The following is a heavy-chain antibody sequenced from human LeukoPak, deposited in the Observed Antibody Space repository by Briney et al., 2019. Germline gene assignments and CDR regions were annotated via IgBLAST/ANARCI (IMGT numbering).Heavy chain of an antibody. CDR1: GFTFDDYG. CDR3: AKSASDSSSSGFFDY. V-gene: IGHV3-20*04. D-gene: IGHD6-6*01. Sequence: PGGSLRLSCAASGFTFDDYGMSWVRQAPGKGLEWVSGINWNGGSTGYADSVKGRFTISRDNSKNTLYLQMNSLRAEDTAVYYCAKSASDSSSSGFFDYWGQGTLVTVSS. J-gene: IGHJ4*02. CDR2: INWNGGST.